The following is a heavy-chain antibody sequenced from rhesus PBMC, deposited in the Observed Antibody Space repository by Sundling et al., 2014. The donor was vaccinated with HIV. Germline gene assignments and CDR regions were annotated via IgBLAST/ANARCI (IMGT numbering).Heavy chain of an antibody. CDR2: ISSASSYI. CDR1: GFTFSSYG. D-gene: IGHD3-3*01. V-gene: IGHV3-136*01. Sequence: EVQLVESGGGLVQPGGSLRLSCAASGFTFSSYGMSWVRQAPGKGLEWVSSISSASSYIYYADSVKGRFTISRDNAKNSLSLQMNSLRAEDTAVYYCTRVEWMSITIFGLVISGFDVWGPGVLVTVSS. J-gene: IGHJ5-1*01. CDR3: TRVEWMSITIFGLVISGFDV.